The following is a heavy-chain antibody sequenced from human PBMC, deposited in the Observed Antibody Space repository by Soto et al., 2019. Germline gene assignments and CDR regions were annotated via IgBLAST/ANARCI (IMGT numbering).Heavy chain of an antibody. D-gene: IGHD3-3*01. V-gene: IGHV4-59*01. CDR3: ARSYPNTIFGVVPSRGLDF. CDR2: IHNTGDT. CDR1: GVSIGSNY. Sequence: XQTLSLSRLVAGVSIGSNYWSWIRQPPGQGLEWIGYIHNTGDTNFNPSLKNRVIISVDTSKNQFSLRLSSVTAADTAVYYCARSYPNTIFGVVPSRGLDFWGHGTTVTVSS. J-gene: IGHJ6*02.